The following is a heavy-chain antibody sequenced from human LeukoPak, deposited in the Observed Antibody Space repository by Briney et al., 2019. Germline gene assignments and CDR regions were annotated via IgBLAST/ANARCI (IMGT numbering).Heavy chain of an antibody. CDR2: ISGSGGST. D-gene: IGHD3-22*01. J-gene: IGHJ4*02. V-gene: IGHV3-23*01. CDR3: AKDSGLFYDSSGYYY. Sequence: GGSLRLSCSASGFTFSAHYMSWVRQAPGKGLEWVSAISGSGGSTYYADSVKGRFTISRDNSKNTLYLQMNSLRAEDTAVYYCAKDSGLFYDSSGYYYWGQGTLVTVSS. CDR1: GFTFSAHY.